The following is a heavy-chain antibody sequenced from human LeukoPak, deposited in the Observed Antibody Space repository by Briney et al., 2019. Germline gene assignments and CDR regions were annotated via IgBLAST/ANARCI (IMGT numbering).Heavy chain of an antibody. CDR2: NSGSGGST. J-gene: IGHJ4*02. D-gene: IGHD4/OR15-4a*01. CDR1: GFTFSSYA. V-gene: IGHV3-23*01. Sequence: GGSLRLSCAASGFTFSSYAMSWVRQAPGKGLEWVSGNSGSGGSTNYAGYVKGRFTISRDNSKNTLYLQMNGLRAEDTAVYYCAKDGINALTYYFDCWGQGTLVTVSS. CDR3: AKDGINALTYYFDC.